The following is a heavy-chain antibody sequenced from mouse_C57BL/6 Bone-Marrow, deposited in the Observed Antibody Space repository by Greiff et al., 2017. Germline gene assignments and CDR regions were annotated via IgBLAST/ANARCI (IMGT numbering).Heavy chain of an antibody. V-gene: IGHV14-4*01. J-gene: IGHJ2*01. CDR2: IDPENGDT. Sequence: EVQLQESGAELVRPGASVKLSCTASGFNIKDDYMHWVKQRPEQGLEWIGWIDPENGDTEYASKVQGKATITADTSSNTAYLQLSSLTSEDTAVYYCTTLYYYGSSQGYFDYWGQGTTLTVSS. D-gene: IGHD1-1*01. CDR1: GFNIKDDY. CDR3: TTLYYYGSSQGYFDY.